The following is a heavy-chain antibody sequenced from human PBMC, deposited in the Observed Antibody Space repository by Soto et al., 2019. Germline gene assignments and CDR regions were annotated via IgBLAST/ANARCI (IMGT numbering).Heavy chain of an antibody. V-gene: IGHV3-11*01. CDR2: ISSSSSTI. D-gene: IGHD6-13*01. CDR3: ARGTSYSSSWPFDY. CDR1: GFTFSDHY. Sequence: ESGGGLVKPGGSLRLSCAASGFTFSDHYMSWIRQAPGKGLEWVSYISSSSSTIYHADSVKGRFTISRDNAKSSLYLQMNSLRAEDTAVYYCARGTSYSSSWPFDYWGQGTLVTVSS. J-gene: IGHJ4*02.